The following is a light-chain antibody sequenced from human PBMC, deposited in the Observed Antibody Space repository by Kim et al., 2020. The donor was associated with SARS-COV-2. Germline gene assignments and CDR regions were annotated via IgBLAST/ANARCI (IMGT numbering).Light chain of an antibody. J-gene: IGLJ2*01. CDR3: ATWDYSLTAVV. V-gene: IGLV1-51*01. CDR2: DNN. CDR1: SSNIGNNY. Sequence: QSVLTQPPSVSVAPGQKVTISCSGSSSNIGNNYVSWYQQLPGTAPKLLIYDNNKRPSGIPDRFSGSKSGTSATLGITGLQTGDEADYYCATWDYSLTAVVFGGGTKLTVL.